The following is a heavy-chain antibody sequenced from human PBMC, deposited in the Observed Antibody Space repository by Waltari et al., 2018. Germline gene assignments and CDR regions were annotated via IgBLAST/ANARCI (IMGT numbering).Heavy chain of an antibody. Sequence: EVQLAESGGGLVKPGGSLRLSCAISGLSVSNAWMGWVRQAPGKGLGWIVRLKSKSAGGTTDFAAPVQGRFTISRDDSKNTMNLQMNSLKTEDTAVYYCTTDRGISVRPLFDRWGRGTLVTVSS. CDR1: GLSVSNAW. CDR3: TTDRGISVRPLFDR. J-gene: IGHJ5*02. CDR2: LKSKSAGGTT. D-gene: IGHD6-6*01. V-gene: IGHV3-15*01.